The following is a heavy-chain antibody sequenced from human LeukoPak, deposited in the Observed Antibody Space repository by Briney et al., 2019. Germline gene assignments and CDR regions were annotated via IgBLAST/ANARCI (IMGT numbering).Heavy chain of an antibody. J-gene: IGHJ5*02. CDR2: IYYSGST. D-gene: IGHD4-11*01. V-gene: IGHV4-39*01. CDR1: GGSISSSSYY. Sequence: SETLSLTCTVSGGSISSSSYYWGWIRQPPGKGLEWIGSIYYSGSTYYNPSLKSRVTISVDTSKNQFSLKLSSVTAADTAVYYCARQPVTTGKFDPWGQGTLVTVSS. CDR3: ARQPVTTGKFDP.